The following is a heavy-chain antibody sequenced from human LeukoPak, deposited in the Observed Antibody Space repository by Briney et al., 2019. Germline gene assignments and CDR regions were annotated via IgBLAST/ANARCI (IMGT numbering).Heavy chain of an antibody. Sequence: PGGSLRLSCAASGFTFSSYAMSWVRQAPGKGLEWVSGISDSGGTTYYADSVKGRFTISRGNSKNTLYLQMNNLRAEDTAVYYCAKDLGEMAGWFSYYFEYWGQGTLVTVSS. CDR2: ISDSGGTT. V-gene: IGHV3-23*01. CDR3: AKDLGEMAGWFSYYFEY. J-gene: IGHJ4*02. CDR1: GFTFSSYA. D-gene: IGHD5-24*01.